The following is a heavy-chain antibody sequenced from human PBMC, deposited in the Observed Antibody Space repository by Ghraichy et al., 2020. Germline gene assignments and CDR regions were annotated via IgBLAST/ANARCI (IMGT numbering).Heavy chain of an antibody. D-gene: IGHD2-21*02. J-gene: IGHJ6*02. CDR1: GGSVSTGGHY. CDR3: ARKKGDYYYYHGMDV. V-gene: IGHV4-31*03. Sequence: SLNITCTVSGGSVSTGGHYWTWIRQLPGKGLEWIGHIYHSGSTYYNPSLKSRLSISVDKSKNEFSLKLSSLTAADTAVYYLARKKGDYYYYHGMDVWGQGTTVTVSS. CDR2: IYHSGST.